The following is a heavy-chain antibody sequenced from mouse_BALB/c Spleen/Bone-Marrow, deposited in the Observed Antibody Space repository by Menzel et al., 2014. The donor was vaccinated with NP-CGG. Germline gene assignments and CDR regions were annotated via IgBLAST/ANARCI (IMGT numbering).Heavy chain of an antibody. CDR2: IFPGSVSA. V-gene: IGHV1-9*01. CDR1: GYTFNTYC. Sequence: QVQLQQSGAELMKPGASMRISCKATGYTFNTYCIDWVKQRPGHGLEWIGEIFPGSVSANFNGGFKGKATFTADTSSNTASMQRSSLTSDNSAVYCCARKGSNAMDHWGQGTTVSVSS. J-gene: IGHJ4*01. CDR3: ARKGSNAMDH.